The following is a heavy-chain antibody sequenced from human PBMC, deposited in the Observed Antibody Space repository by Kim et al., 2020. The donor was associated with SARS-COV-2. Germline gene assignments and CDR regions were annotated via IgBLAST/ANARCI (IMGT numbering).Heavy chain of an antibody. CDR1: GYTFTSYG. Sequence: ASVKVSCKASGYTFTSYGISWVRQAPGQGLEWMGWISAYNGNTNYAQKLQGRVTMTTDTSTSTAYMELRSLRSDDTAVYYCARDPYYYDSSGYWGSWYYYGMDVWGQGTTVTVSS. CDR3: ARDPYYYDSSGYWGSWYYYGMDV. D-gene: IGHD3-22*01. CDR2: ISAYNGNT. J-gene: IGHJ6*02. V-gene: IGHV1-18*04.